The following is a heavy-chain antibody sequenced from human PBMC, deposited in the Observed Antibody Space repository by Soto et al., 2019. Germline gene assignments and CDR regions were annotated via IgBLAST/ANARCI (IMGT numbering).Heavy chain of an antibody. CDR1: GGSISSNY. CDR3: ASYYYDSSGSSASYYFDY. CDR2: IYYSGST. V-gene: IGHV4-59*08. J-gene: IGHJ4*02. D-gene: IGHD3-22*01. Sequence: PSETLSLTCTVSGGSISSNYWSWIRQPPGKGLEWIGYIYYSGSTNYNPSLKSRVTISVDTSKNQFSLKLSSVTAADTAVYYCASYYYDSSGSSASYYFDYWGQGTLVTVS.